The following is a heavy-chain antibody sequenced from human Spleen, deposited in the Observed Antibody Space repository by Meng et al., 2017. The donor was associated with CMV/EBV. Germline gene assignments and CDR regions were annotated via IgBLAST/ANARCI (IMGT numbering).Heavy chain of an antibody. CDR1: GVSLRGNY. Sequence: SETLSLTCTVSGVSLRGNYWSWLRQSPGKGLEWIGETDHSGTTNYNPSLKSRVTISIDTSKRQFSLKLNSMTAADTAVYYCAKNRMAASGPDYWGQGSPVTVS. D-gene: IGHD5-24*01. J-gene: IGHJ4*02. V-gene: IGHV4-34*01. CDR2: TDHSGTT. CDR3: AKNRMAASGPDY.